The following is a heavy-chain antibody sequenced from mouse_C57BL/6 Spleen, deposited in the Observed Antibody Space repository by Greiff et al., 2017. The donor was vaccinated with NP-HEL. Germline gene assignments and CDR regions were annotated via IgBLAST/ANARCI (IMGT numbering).Heavy chain of an antibody. D-gene: IGHD1-1*01. J-gene: IGHJ2*01. CDR2: IYPGDGDT. Sequence: QVQLKQSGPELVKPGASVKISCKASGYAFSSSWMNWVKQRPGKGLEWIGRIYPGDGDTNYNGKFKGKATLTADKSSSTAYMQLSSLTSEDSAVYFCATRAYGSRRDFGYWGQGTTLTVSS. CDR3: ATRAYGSRRDFGY. V-gene: IGHV1-82*01. CDR1: GYAFSSSW.